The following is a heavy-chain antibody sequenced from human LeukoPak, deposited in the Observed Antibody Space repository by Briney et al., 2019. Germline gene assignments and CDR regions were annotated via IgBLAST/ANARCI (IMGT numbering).Heavy chain of an antibody. Sequence: GGSLRLSCAASGFTFSSYAMSWVRQAPGKGLGWVSAISGSGGSTYYADSVKGRFTISRDNSKNTLYLQMNSLRAEDTAVYYCAKEENYYDSSGYYPAHGYWGQGTLVTVSS. CDR3: AKEENYYDSSGYYPAHGY. D-gene: IGHD3-22*01. J-gene: IGHJ4*02. CDR2: ISGSGGST. CDR1: GFTFSSYA. V-gene: IGHV3-23*01.